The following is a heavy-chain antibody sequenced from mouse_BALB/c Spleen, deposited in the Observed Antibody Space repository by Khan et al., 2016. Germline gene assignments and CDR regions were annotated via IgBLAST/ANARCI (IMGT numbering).Heavy chain of an antibody. D-gene: IGHD2-4*01. Sequence: VQLQQSGAELVKPGASVKLSCTASGFNIKDTYMHWVKRRPEQGLEWIGRIDPANGNTKYDPKFQGKATITADTSSNTAYLQLSSLTSEDTAVYYCARSPYDYDVGFAYWGQGTLVTVSA. CDR2: IDPANGNT. CDR3: ARSPYDYDVGFAY. CDR1: GFNIKDTY. V-gene: IGHV14-3*02. J-gene: IGHJ3*01.